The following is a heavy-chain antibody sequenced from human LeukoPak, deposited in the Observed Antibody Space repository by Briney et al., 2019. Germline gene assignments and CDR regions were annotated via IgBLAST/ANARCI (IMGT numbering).Heavy chain of an antibody. CDR1: GFTFSSYS. Sequence: GGSLRLSCAASGFTFSSYSMNWVRQAPGKGLEWVSYISSSSNTIYYADSVKGRFTISRDNAKNSLYLQMNSLRAEDTAVYYCGRDHSVRWYHSDYWGQGTLVTVSS. D-gene: IGHD4-23*01. CDR3: GRDHSVRWYHSDY. J-gene: IGHJ4*02. CDR2: ISSSSNTI. V-gene: IGHV3-48*01.